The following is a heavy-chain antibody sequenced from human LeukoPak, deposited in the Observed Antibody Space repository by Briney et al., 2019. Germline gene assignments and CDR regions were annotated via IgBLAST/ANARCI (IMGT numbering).Heavy chain of an antibody. CDR3: TRDCTSRGGGDCYSSGTPPPY. D-gene: IGHD2-21*02. CDR2: IRSKAYGGTT. J-gene: IGHJ4*02. Sequence: PGGSLRLSCTASGFTFGDYAMSRVRQAPGKGLEWVGFIRSKAYGGTTEYAASVKGRFTISRDDSKSIAYLQMNSLKTEDTAVYYCTRDCTSRGGGDCYSSGTPPPYWGQGTLVTVSS. CDR1: GFTFGDYA. V-gene: IGHV3-49*04.